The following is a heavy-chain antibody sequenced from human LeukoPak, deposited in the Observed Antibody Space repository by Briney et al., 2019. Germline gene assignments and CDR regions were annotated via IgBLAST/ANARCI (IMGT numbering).Heavy chain of an antibody. J-gene: IGHJ4*02. Sequence: ASVKVSCTASGYTFTFYYIYWVRQAPGQGLEWMGIINPTGGSTTYAQKFQGRVAMTSDMSTNTLYMELSSLRSEDTAVYFCAREGYCSGSICYSFDYWGKGTLVTVSS. CDR2: INPTGGST. CDR3: AREGYCSGSICYSFDY. D-gene: IGHD2-15*01. V-gene: IGHV1-46*01. CDR1: GYTFTFYY.